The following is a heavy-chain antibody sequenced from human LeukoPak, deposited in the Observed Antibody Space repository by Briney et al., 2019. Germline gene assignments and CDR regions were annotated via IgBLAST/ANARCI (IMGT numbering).Heavy chain of an antibody. Sequence: SETLSLTCTVSGGSISSYYWSWIRQPPGKGLEWIGSIYYSGSTYYNPSLKSRVTISVDTSKNQFSLKLSSVTAADTAVYYCARALLSSGWGWVWFDPWGQGTLVTVSS. CDR1: GGSISSYY. J-gene: IGHJ5*02. CDR3: ARALLSSGWGWVWFDP. V-gene: IGHV4-59*12. D-gene: IGHD6-19*01. CDR2: IYYSGST.